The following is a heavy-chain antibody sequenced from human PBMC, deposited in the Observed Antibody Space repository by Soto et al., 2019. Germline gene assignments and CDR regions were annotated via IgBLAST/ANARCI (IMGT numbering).Heavy chain of an antibody. CDR2: INHSGST. J-gene: IGHJ6*03. Sequence: SETLSLTCAVYGGSFSGYYWSWIRQPPGKGLEWIGEINHSGSTNYNPSLKSRVTISVDTSKNQFSLKLSSVTAADTAVYYCANPIVGKRRGSSQNYYYYMDVWGKGTTVTVSS. V-gene: IGHV4-34*01. CDR1: GGSFSGYY. CDR3: ANPIVGKRRGSSQNYYYYMDV. D-gene: IGHD6-6*01.